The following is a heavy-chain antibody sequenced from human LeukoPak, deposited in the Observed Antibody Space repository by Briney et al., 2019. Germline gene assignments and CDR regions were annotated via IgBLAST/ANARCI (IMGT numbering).Heavy chain of an antibody. J-gene: IGHJ5*02. V-gene: IGHV4-34*01. Sequence: KASETLSLTCAVYGGSFSGYYWSWIRQPPGKGLEWIGEINHSGSTNYNPSLKSRVTISVDTSKNQFSLKLSSVTAADTAVYYCARTTVTTSYWFDPWGQGTLVTVSS. CDR1: GGSFSGYY. CDR3: ARTTVTTSYWFDP. CDR2: INHSGST. D-gene: IGHD4-17*01.